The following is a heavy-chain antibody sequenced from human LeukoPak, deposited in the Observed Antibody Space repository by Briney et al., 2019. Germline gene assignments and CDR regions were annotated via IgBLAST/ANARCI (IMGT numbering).Heavy chain of an antibody. D-gene: IGHD3-10*01. CDR1: GFTFSSYG. CDR2: ISYDGSNK. J-gene: IGHJ4*02. V-gene: IGHV3-30*18. Sequence: TGRSLRLSCAASGFTFSSYGMHWVRQAPGKGLEWVAVISYDGSNKYYADSVKGRFTISRDNSKNTLYLQMNSLRAEDTAVYYCAKESGYKYYFDYWGQGTLVTVSS. CDR3: AKESGYKYYFDY.